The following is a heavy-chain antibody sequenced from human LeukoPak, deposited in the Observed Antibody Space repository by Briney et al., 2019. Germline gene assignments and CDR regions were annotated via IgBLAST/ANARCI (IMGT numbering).Heavy chain of an antibody. CDR1: GFTVSTNY. V-gene: IGHV3-66*01. Sequence: PGGFLRLSCAASGFTVSTNYMRWGRQAPGKGLEGVSVIYSGDTTFYADSVKGKFTISRDNSKNTLYLQMNSLRAEDTAVYYCASILRSSSGYYCDYGGQGPLVTVSS. CDR2: IYSGDTT. D-gene: IGHD3-10*01. J-gene: IGHJ4*02. CDR3: ASILRSSSGYYCDY.